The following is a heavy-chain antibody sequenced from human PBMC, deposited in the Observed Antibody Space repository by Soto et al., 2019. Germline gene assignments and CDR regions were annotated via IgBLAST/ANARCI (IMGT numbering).Heavy chain of an antibody. D-gene: IGHD3-16*01. Sequence: GVPVKVSSEECRDTFKNCASSWVYQEPEKGLEWMGWISAYNGNTNYAQNFQGRVTMTTDTSTNTLYRQMNSLRAEDTAVYYCAPCLGVFEYWGQGTLVTGSS. CDR3: APCLGVFEY. V-gene: IGHV1-18*01. CDR2: ISAYNGNT. J-gene: IGHJ4*02. CDR1: RDTFKNCA.